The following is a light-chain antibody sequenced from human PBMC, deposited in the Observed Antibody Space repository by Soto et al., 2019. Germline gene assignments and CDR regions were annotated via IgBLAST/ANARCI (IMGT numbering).Light chain of an antibody. Sequence: VVLTQSPATLSLSPGERSTLSCRASQSLSSYLAWYQQKPGQAPRLLIYDASNRATGIPARFSGSGSGTDFTLTISSLEPEDFAVYYCQQRTTSLTFGGATKVDIK. CDR3: QQRTTSLT. V-gene: IGKV3-11*01. J-gene: IGKJ4*01. CDR2: DAS. CDR1: QSLSSY.